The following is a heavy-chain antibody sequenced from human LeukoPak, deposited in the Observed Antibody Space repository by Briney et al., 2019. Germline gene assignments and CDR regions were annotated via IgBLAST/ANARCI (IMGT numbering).Heavy chain of an antibody. V-gene: IGHV3-48*04. D-gene: IGHD3-10*01. CDR3: ARGARGSGTASDY. CDR1: GFIFSSYS. Sequence: PGGSLRLSCAASGFIFSSYSMNWVRQAPGKGLEWVSYISSSGSTIYYADSVKGRFTISRDNAKNTLHLQMNSLRAEDTAVYYCARGARGSGTASDYWGQGTLVTVSS. CDR2: ISSSGSTI. J-gene: IGHJ4*02.